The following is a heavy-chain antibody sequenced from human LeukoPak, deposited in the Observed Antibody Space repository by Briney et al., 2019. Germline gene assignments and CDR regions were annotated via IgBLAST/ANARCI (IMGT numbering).Heavy chain of an antibody. V-gene: IGHV3-7*01. D-gene: IGHD7-27*01. CDR1: DFTFSSYW. CDR2: INQDGSDK. Sequence: GGSLRLSCAASDFTFSSYWMSWVRQAPGKGLEWVANINQDGSDKRYMDSVRGRFTISRDNAKNSLYLQMNSLSAEDTAVYYCTNWGDTWGLDFWGQGILVSVSS. CDR3: TNWGDTWGLDF. J-gene: IGHJ4*02.